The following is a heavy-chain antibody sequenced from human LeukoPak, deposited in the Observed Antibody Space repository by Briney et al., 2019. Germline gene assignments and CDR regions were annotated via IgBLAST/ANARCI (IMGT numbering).Heavy chain of an antibody. CDR1: GFTVSSNY. CDR2: IYSGGST. J-gene: IGHJ4*02. D-gene: IGHD6-19*01. CDR3: AREAESLGLATDY. Sequence: PGGSLRLSCAASGFTVSSNYMSWVRQAPGKGLEWVSIIYSGGSTYYADSVKGRFTTSRDNSKNTLYLQMNSLRAEDTAVYYCAREAESLGLATDYWGQGILDTVSS. V-gene: IGHV3-53*01.